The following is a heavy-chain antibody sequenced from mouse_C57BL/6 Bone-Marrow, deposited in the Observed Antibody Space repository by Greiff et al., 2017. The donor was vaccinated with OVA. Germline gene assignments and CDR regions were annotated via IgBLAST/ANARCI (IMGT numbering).Heavy chain of an antibody. CDR3: ARHTGFYYGSSHPYFDY. CDR1: GFTFSSYG. J-gene: IGHJ2*01. CDR2: ISSGGSYT. V-gene: IGHV5-6*01. D-gene: IGHD1-1*01. Sequence: EVKLMESGGDLVKPGGSLKLSCAASGFTFSSYGMSWVRQTPDKRLEWVATISSGGSYTYYPDSVKGRFTISRDNAKNTLYLQMSSLKSEDTAMYYCARHTGFYYGSSHPYFDYWGQGTTLTVSS.